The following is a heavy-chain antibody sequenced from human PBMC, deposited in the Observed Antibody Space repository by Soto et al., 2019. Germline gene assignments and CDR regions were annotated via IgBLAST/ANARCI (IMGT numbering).Heavy chain of an antibody. V-gene: IGHV3-11*01. Sequence: PGGSLRLSCAASGFTFSDYYMSWIRQAPGKGLEWVSYISSSGSTIYYADSVKGRFTISRDNAKNSLYLQMNSLRAEDTAVYYCARDYVGQVAALAFDIWGQGTMVTVSS. CDR2: ISSSGSTI. CDR1: GFTFSDYY. CDR3: ARDYVGQVAALAFDI. D-gene: IGHD2-15*01. J-gene: IGHJ3*02.